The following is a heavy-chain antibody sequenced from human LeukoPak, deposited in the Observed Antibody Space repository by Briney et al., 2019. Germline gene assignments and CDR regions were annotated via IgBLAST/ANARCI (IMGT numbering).Heavy chain of an antibody. V-gene: IGHV4-59*01. Sequence: KPSETLSLTCTVSGGSISSYCWSWIRQPPGKGLEWIGYIYYSGSTNYNPSLKSRVTISVDTSKNQFSLKLSYVTAADTAVYFCARESSWGNFDYWGQGTLVTVSS. CDR2: IYYSGST. CDR1: GGSISSYC. CDR3: ARESSWGNFDY. J-gene: IGHJ4*02. D-gene: IGHD7-27*01.